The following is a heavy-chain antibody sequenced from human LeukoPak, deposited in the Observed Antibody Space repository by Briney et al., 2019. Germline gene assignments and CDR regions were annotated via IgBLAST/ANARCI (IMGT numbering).Heavy chain of an antibody. CDR3: ARDQGSWWFDP. D-gene: IGHD1-26*01. CDR1: GGSLSNDY. J-gene: IGHJ5*02. Sequence: SETLSLTCIVSGGSLSNDYWSWIRQPPGKGLEWIGYIYYSGSTDYNPSLKSRVTISLDTSKNQFSLKLTSVTAADTAVYYCARDQGSWWFDPWGQGTLVTVSS. CDR2: IYYSGST. V-gene: IGHV4-59*01.